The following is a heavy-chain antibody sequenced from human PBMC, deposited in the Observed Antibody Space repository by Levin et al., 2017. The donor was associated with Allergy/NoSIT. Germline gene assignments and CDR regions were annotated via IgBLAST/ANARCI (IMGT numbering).Heavy chain of an antibody. Sequence: GESLKISCTASGFTLSGYWMTWVRQAPGKGLEWVANIKQDGSERYYGDSVKGRFTISRDNAKNSLYLQMNSLRAEDTAVYYCARDPAFSSSYWYFDLWGRGTLVIVSS. CDR1: GFTLSGYW. J-gene: IGHJ2*01. D-gene: IGHD6-6*01. CDR3: ARDPAFSSSYWYFDL. V-gene: IGHV3-7*01. CDR2: IKQDGSER.